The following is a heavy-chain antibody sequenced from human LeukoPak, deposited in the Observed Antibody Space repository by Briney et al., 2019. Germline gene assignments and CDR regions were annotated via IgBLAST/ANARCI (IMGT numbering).Heavy chain of an antibody. CDR2: ISYSGST. Sequence: SETLSLTCTVSGGSISSSGYYWGWIRQPPGRGLEWIASISYSGSTYYNPSLKSRVTISVDTSKNQLSLKLSSVTAADTAVYYCARLEYMVRGVIYWGQGTLVTVSS. V-gene: IGHV4-39*01. CDR3: ARLEYMVRGVIY. J-gene: IGHJ4*02. CDR1: GGSISSSGYY. D-gene: IGHD3-10*01.